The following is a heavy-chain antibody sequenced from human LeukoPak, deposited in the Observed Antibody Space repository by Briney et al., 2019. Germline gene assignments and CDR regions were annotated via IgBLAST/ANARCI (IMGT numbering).Heavy chain of an antibody. CDR2: INHRGRT. D-gene: IGHD3-22*01. CDR1: GGSFSAYY. Sequence: SETLSLTCAVYGGSFSAYYLSWIRQPPGKGLEWVGEINHRGRTNNNPSPKSGVTISVDTSKNQFSLKLSSVTAADTAVYYYASSGAGDSSGYHNWFDPWGQGNLVTVSS. CDR3: ASSGAGDSSGYHNWFDP. J-gene: IGHJ5*02. V-gene: IGHV4-34*01.